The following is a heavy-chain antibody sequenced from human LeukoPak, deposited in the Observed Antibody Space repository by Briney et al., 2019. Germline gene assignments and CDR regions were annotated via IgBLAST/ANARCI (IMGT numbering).Heavy chain of an antibody. D-gene: IGHD5-18*01. CDR3: ARGGSGGYRSRGVCDL. CDR1: GFNFSSYA. J-gene: IGHJ3*01. Sequence: GGSLGLSCAASGFNFSSYATSWVRQAPGKGLEWVSAISGSGGSTYYADSVKGRFTISRDNSKNTLYLQMSSLRAEDTAVYYCARGGSGGYRSRGVCDLWGQGTMVTVSS. CDR2: ISGSGGST. V-gene: IGHV3-23*01.